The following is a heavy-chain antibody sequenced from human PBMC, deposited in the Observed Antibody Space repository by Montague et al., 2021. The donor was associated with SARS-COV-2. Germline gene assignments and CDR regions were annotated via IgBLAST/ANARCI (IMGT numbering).Heavy chain of an antibody. V-gene: IGHV3-74*01. Sequence: SLRLSCAASGFTFSSFWMHWVRQAPGKGLVWVSRINSDGSSTNYADSVKGRFTISRDNSKNTLYLQMNSPRAEDTAVYYCASLTVAVVGGAFDVWGQGTVVTVSS. CDR3: ASLTVAVVGGAFDV. CDR2: INSDGSST. D-gene: IGHD6-13*01. J-gene: IGHJ3*01. CDR1: GFTFSSFW.